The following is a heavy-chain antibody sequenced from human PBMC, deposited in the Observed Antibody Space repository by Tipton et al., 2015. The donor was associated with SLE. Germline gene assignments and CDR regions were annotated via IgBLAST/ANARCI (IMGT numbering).Heavy chain of an antibody. Sequence: TLSLTCTVSGGSISSSSFYWGWIRQPPEKGLEWIGEIYHTGTTNYNPSLRSRVTISADRSKKHFSLMLSSVTAADTAVYYCARGLGSTSSWWDDAFDLWGLGTIVTVSS. CDR1: GGSISSSSFY. CDR2: IYHTGTT. CDR3: ARGLGSTSSWWDDAFDL. D-gene: IGHD2-15*01. V-gene: IGHV4-39*07. J-gene: IGHJ3*01.